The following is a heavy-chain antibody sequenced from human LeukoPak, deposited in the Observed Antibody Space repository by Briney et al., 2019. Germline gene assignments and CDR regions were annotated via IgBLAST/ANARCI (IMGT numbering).Heavy chain of an antibody. CDR1: GGXISSGGYY. CDR3: ARDRGRKYQLRYWYFDP. Sequence: SETLSLTCTVSGGXISSGGYYWSWIRQHPGRGLEWLGYIYYTGTTYRNPSLNSGTTYYNPSLKSRATISGDTSKNQFSLKLSSMTAADTAVYYCARDRGRKYQLRYWYFDPWGRGTLVTVSS. D-gene: IGHD2-2*01. V-gene: IGHV4-31*03. J-gene: IGHJ2*01. CDR2: IYYTGTTYRNPSLNSGTT.